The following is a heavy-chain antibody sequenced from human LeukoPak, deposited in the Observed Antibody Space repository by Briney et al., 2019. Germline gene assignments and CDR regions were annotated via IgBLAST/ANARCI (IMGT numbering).Heavy chain of an antibody. V-gene: IGHV4-59*01. CDR2: IYYSGST. D-gene: IGHD6-19*01. J-gene: IGHJ4*02. Sequence: SETLCLTCTVSGGSISSYYWSRIRQPPGKGLEWIVYIYYSGSTNYNPSLKSRVTISVDTSKNQFSLKLSSVTAADTAVYYCARFLKSSVGWDLYCFYYWGQGTLVTVSS. CDR3: ARFLKSSVGWDLYCFYY. CDR1: GGSISSYY.